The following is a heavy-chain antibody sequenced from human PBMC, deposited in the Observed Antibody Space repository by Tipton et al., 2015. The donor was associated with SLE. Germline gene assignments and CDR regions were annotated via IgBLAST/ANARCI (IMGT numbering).Heavy chain of an antibody. J-gene: IGHJ4*02. CDR1: GGSISSNTW. V-gene: IGHV4-4*02. CDR2: IHHRGPT. CDR3: AGGFDYGSGAFSDFEY. D-gene: IGHD3-10*01. Sequence: TLSLTCTVSGGSISSNTWWNWVRQPPGMGLEWIGEIHHRGPTTYNPSLKSRVTISVDKSKSQFSLKLSSVTAADTAVYYCAGGFDYGSGAFSDFEYWGQETLATVSS.